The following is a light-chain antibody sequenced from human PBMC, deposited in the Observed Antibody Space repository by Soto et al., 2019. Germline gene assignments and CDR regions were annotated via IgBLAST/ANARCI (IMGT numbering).Light chain of an antibody. Sequence: DIQMTQSPSSLSASVGDRVTITCRASQSISYYLSWYQQKPGKAPNLLISAASSLQSGFPSRFRGSGSGTHFPLTISSLQPEDFATYYCQQSYSTLRSFGQGTRLEIK. CDR1: QSISYY. CDR2: AAS. CDR3: QQSYSTLRS. J-gene: IGKJ5*01. V-gene: IGKV1-39*01.